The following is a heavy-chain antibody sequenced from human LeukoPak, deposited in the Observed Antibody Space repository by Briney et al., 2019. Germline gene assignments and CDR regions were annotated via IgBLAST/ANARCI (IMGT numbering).Heavy chain of an antibody. D-gene: IGHD2-2*01. J-gene: IGHJ3*02. CDR3: AKDSCSSTSCPPELNAFDI. V-gene: IGHV3-23*01. Sequence: GGSLRLSCAASGFTFSSYAMSWVRQAPGKGLERVSAISGSGGSTYYADSVKGRFTISRDNSKNTLYLQMNRLRAEDTAVYYCAKDSCSSTSCPPELNAFDIWGQGTMVTVSS. CDR1: GFTFSSYA. CDR2: ISGSGGST.